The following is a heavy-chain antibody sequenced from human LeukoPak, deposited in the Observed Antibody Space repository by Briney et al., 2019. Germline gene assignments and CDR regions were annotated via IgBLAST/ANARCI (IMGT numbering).Heavy chain of an antibody. CDR2: INGYGSST. V-gene: IGHV3-74*01. J-gene: IGHJ4*02. D-gene: IGHD5-18*01. CDR3: ARDTPGNTALDY. CDR1: GFTFVSYW. Sequence: GGSLRLSCAASGFTFVSYWMHWVRHAPGKGLVWVSRINGYGSSTDFADSVKGRFTISRDNAKNTLYLQMNSLRAEDTAVYYCARDTPGNTALDYWGQGTLVTVSS.